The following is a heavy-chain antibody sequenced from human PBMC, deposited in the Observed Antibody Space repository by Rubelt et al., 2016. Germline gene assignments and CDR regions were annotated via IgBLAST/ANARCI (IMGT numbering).Heavy chain of an antibody. CDR1: GFTFSSYG. CDR3: ASGPYSSSASLFPFDY. V-gene: IGHV3-33*01. Sequence: GGVVQPGRSLRLSCAASGFTFSSYGMHWVRQAPGKGLEWVAVIWYDGSNKYYADSVKGRFTISRDNSKNTLYLQMNSLRAEDTAVYYCASGPYSSSASLFPFDYWGQGTLVTGS. CDR2: IWYDGSNK. J-gene: IGHJ4*02. D-gene: IGHD6-6*01.